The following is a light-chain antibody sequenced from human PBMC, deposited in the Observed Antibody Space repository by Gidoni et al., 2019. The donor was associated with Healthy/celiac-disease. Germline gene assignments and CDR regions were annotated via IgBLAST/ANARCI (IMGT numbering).Light chain of an antibody. CDR1: QSVSSN. Sequence: EIVLTQSPATRSVSPGERATLSCRASQSVSSNLAWYQQKHGQAPRLLIYGASTRATGIPARFSGSGSGTEFTLTISSLQSEDFAVDYCQQYNNWPPWTFGQGTKVEIK. J-gene: IGKJ1*01. CDR2: GAS. CDR3: QQYNNWPPWT. V-gene: IGKV3-15*01.